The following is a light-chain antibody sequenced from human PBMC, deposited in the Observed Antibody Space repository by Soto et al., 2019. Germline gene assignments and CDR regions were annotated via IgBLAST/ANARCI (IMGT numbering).Light chain of an antibody. Sequence: EIVLTQSPGTLSLSPGERATLSCRASQSVGSYLAWYQHKPGQAPRLLISDASTRATGTPARFSGSGSETDFTLTISSLEPEDSAVYYCQQRSNWPSLTFGGGTKVDTK. V-gene: IGKV3-11*01. CDR1: QSVGSY. CDR3: QQRSNWPSLT. J-gene: IGKJ4*01. CDR2: DAS.